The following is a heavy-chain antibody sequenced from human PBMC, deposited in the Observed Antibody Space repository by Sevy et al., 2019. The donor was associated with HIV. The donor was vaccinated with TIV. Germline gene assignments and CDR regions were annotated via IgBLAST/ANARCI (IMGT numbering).Heavy chain of an antibody. D-gene: IGHD1-26*01. CDR1: GFTFSSFA. V-gene: IGHV3-23*01. Sequence: GGSLRLSCAASGFTFSSFAMSSVRQTPGKGLEWVSGLNGSGGRTYYPDSVKGRFTISRDNSKNTLYLQMNSLRAEDTAVYYCAKDTDSGSYLNDAFDIWGQGTMVTVSS. CDR2: LNGSGGRT. J-gene: IGHJ3*02. CDR3: AKDTDSGSYLNDAFDI.